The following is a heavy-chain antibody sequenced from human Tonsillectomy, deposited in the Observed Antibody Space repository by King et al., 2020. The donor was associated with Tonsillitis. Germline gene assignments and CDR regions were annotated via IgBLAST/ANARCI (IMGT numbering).Heavy chain of an antibody. CDR1: GFTFSSYW. D-gene: IGHD3-22*01. Sequence: VQLVESGGGLVQPGGSLRLSCAASGFTFSSYWMSWVRQAPGKGLEWVANMKQDGSEKYYVDSVKGRFTISRDNAKNSLYLQMNSLRAEDTAVYYCARDDSSGYHYFDYWGQGSLVTVSS. V-gene: IGHV3-7*01. CDR2: MKQDGSEK. CDR3: ARDDSSGYHYFDY. J-gene: IGHJ4*02.